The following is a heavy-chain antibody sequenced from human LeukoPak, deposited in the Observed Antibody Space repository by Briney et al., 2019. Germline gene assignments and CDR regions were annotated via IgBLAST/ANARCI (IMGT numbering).Heavy chain of an antibody. D-gene: IGHD4-23*01. V-gene: IGHV4-59*01. CDR3: ARHDYGGNEAFDI. Sequence: SETLSLTCTVSGGSISSYYWSWIRQPPGKGLEWIGYIYYSGTTNYNPSLKSRVTISVDTSKNQFSLKLSSVTAADTAVYYCARHDYGGNEAFDIWGQGTMVTVSS. CDR2: IYYSGTT. J-gene: IGHJ3*02. CDR1: GGSISSYY.